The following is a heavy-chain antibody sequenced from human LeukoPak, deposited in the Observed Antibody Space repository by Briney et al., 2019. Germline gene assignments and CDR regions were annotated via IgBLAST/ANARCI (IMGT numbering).Heavy chain of an antibody. CDR1: GFTFSSYG. Sequence: GGSLRLSCAASGFTFSSYGMHWVRQAPGKGLEWVAFIRNDGSNKYYADSVTGRFTISRDNSKNTLYLHMNGLRAEDTAVYYCAKQPYDFWSGYCDYWGQGTLVTVSS. D-gene: IGHD3-3*01. V-gene: IGHV3-30*02. CDR3: AKQPYDFWSGYCDY. CDR2: IRNDGSNK. J-gene: IGHJ4*02.